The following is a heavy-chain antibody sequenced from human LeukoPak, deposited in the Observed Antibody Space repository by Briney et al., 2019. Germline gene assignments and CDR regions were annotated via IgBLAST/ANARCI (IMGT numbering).Heavy chain of an antibody. CDR2: INHSGST. D-gene: IGHD6-13*01. J-gene: IGHJ4*02. CDR1: GGSFSGYY. V-gene: IGHV4-34*01. CDR3: ARDNAQQLVPTFDY. Sequence: PSETLSLTCAVYGGSFSGYYWSWIRQPPGKGLEWIGEINHSGSTNYNPSLKSRVTMSVDTSKNQFSLKLSSVTAADTAVYYCARDNAQQLVPTFDYWGQGTLVTVSS.